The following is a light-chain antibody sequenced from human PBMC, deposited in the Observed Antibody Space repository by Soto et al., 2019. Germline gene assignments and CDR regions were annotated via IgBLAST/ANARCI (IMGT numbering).Light chain of an antibody. Sequence: EIVVTQSPATLSLSPGERATLSCRASQSVSSSYLAWYQQQPDQAPRLLLYGASSRATGIPDRFSGSGSGTDFTLTISRLEPEDFAVYYCQQYGSSPKTFGQGTKVEIK. V-gene: IGKV3-20*01. CDR1: QSVSSSY. J-gene: IGKJ1*01. CDR3: QQYGSSPKT. CDR2: GAS.